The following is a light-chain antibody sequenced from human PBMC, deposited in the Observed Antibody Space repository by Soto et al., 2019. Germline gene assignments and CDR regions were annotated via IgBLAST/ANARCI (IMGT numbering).Light chain of an antibody. CDR2: EVS. CDR1: SDINVGSYN. J-gene: IGLJ1*01. Sequence: SVLTQPPSSSASPGESARLTCTLPSDINVGSYNIYWYQQHLGKAPKLIIYEVSQRPSGVPDRFSGSKSGNTASLTVSGLQTEDEADYYCSAYAGSNNFVFGSGTKVTVL. V-gene: IGLV2-8*01. CDR3: SAYAGSNNFV.